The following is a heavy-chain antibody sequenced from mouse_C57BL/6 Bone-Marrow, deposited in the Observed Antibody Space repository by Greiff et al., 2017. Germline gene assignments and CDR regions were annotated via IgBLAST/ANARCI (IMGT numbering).Heavy chain of an antibody. CDR2: INPSSGYT. J-gene: IGHJ2*01. CDR3: ARSRAGGY. V-gene: IGHV1-4*01. D-gene: IGHD3-3*01. Sequence: VQLQQSGAELARPGASVKMSCKASGYTFTSYTMHWVKQRPGQGLEWIGYINPSSGYTKYNQKFKDKATLTADKSSSTAYMQLCSLTSEDSAVYYCARSRAGGYWGQGTTLTVSS. CDR1: GYTFTSYT.